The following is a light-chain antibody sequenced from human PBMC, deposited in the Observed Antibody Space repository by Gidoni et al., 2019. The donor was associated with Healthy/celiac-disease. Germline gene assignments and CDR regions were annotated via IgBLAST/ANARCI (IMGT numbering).Light chain of an antibody. CDR3: QQYNDWPPWT. J-gene: IGKJ1*01. CDR1: PSVSSN. V-gene: IGKV3-15*01. Sequence: EIVMTQSPATLSVSPGEGATLSCRASPSVSSNLAWYQQKPGQAPRLLIFGASTRATGIPARFSGSGSETEFTLTISILQSEDFAVYYCQQYNDWPPWTFGQGTKVEIK. CDR2: GAS.